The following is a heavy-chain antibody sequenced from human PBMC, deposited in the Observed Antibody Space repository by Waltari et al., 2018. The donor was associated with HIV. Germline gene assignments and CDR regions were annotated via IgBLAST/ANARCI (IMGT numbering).Heavy chain of an antibody. CDR2: IIPAFGTA. Sequence: QVQLVQSGAEVKKPGSSVRVSCKVSGGTFSSYAINWVRQAPRQGLEWMGGIIPAFGTAKYAGRFKGRVTSTADEYTSTAYMVLSSLRSEDTAGYFCARDHRGNKLLYGMDVWGQGTTVTV. CDR1: GGTFSSYA. J-gene: IGHJ6*02. V-gene: IGHV1-69*01. CDR3: ARDHRGNKLLYGMDV.